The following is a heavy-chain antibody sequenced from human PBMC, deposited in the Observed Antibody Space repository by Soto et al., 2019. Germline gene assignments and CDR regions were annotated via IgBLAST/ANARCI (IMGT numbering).Heavy chain of an antibody. V-gene: IGHV1-3*01. CDR3: ARSETDYLGQLPD. CDR1: GYTFTRNA. Sequence: ASVKVSCKASGYTFTRNAIHWVRQAPGQRLEWIGKIDAGNGNTKYSEKFQGRVTITRDTSASAAYMELSTLRSEDTSIYFCARSETDYLGQLPDWGQGTLVTVSS. CDR2: IDAGNGNT. J-gene: IGHJ1*01. D-gene: IGHD3-9*01.